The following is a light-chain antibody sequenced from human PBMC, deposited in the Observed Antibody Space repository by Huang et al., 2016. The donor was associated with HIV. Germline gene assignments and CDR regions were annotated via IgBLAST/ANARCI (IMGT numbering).Light chain of an antibody. Sequence: EIVLTQSPVTLSLSPGERTTLSCRASQSVSSGYLAWYQQKPGQAPRLLIYGASTRATGVPGRFSGSGSGTDFTLTISRLQPEDFAVYYCQQYGSSPGTFGQGTKVEVK. V-gene: IGKV3-20*01. CDR3: QQYGSSPGT. CDR2: GAS. CDR1: QSVSSGY. J-gene: IGKJ1*01.